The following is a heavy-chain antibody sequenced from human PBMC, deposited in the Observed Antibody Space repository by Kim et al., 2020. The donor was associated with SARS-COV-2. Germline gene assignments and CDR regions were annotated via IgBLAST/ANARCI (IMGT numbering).Heavy chain of an antibody. V-gene: IGHV1-2*02. Sequence: ASVKVSCKASGYTFTGYYMHWVRQAPGQGLEWMGWINPNSGGTNYAQKFQGRVTMTRDTSISTAYMELSRLRSDDTAVYYCAREWGSRAAGTLTYWGQGTLVTVSS. CDR1: GYTFTGYY. D-gene: IGHD6-13*01. CDR3: AREWGSRAAGTLTY. CDR2: INPNSGGT. J-gene: IGHJ4*02.